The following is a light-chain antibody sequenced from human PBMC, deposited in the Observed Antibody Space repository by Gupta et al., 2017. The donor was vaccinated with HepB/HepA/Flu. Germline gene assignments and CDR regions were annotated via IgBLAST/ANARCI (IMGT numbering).Light chain of an antibody. CDR3: QQDNTPCT. V-gene: IGKV3-15*01. J-gene: IGKJ1*01. CDR1: QSISSN. Sequence: ETVMTQSPATLSLSLGERATLSCRDSQSISSNLAWYQQKAGQAPRLIIYGASIRATGIPARFSGSGYAKDFTLTSSRRQYEDFAIYYVQQDNTPCTFGQGTKVEIK. CDR2: GAS.